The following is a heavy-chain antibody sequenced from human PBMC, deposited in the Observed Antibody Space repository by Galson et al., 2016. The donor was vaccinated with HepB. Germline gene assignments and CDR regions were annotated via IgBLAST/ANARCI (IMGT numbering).Heavy chain of an antibody. CDR3: ARHGRTAAVEFDY. J-gene: IGHJ4*02. Sequence: ETLSLTCTVSGGSISSTGYYWGWIRQPPGKGLEWIGRIYSGGRTYYNPSLMSRLTISVDTSKNQFSLRLSSVTAADTAVYYCARHGRTAAVEFDYWGQGTLVTVSS. V-gene: IGHV4-39*01. D-gene: IGHD6-13*01. CDR2: IYSGGRT. CDR1: GGSISSTGYY.